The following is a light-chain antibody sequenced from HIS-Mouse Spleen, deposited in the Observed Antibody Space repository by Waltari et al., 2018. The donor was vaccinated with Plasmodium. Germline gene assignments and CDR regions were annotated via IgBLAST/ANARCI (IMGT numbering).Light chain of an antibody. J-gene: IGLJ3*02. CDR2: EDS. V-gene: IGLV3-10*01. CDR3: YSTDSSGNHRV. Sequence: SYELTQPPSVSVSPGQTARIPCSGHALPKHYAYWYQQKSGQAPVLVIYEDSKRPSGIPERFSGSSSGTMATLTISGAQVEDEADYYCYSTDSSGNHRVFGGGTKLTVL. CDR1: ALPKHY.